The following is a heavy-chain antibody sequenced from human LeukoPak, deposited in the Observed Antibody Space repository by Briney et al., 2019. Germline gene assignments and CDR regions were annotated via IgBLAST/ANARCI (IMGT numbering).Heavy chain of an antibody. V-gene: IGHV3-23*01. D-gene: IGHD4-17*01. J-gene: IGHJ4*02. CDR2: ISGSGGST. CDR1: GFTFSSYA. Sequence: GGSLRLSCAASGFTFSSYAMSWVRQAPGKGLEWVSAISGSGGSTYYADSVKGRITISRDNSKNTLYLQMNSLRAEDTAVYYCAKSGDYGDYGESNYFDYWGQGTLVTVSS. CDR3: AKSGDYGDYGESNYFDY.